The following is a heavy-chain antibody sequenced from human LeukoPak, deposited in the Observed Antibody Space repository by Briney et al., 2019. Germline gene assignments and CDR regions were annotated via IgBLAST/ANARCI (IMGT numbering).Heavy chain of an antibody. V-gene: IGHV1-18*01. CDR3: ARAPRYIAAAGTFDY. D-gene: IGHD6-13*01. J-gene: IGHJ4*02. CDR1: GYTSTSYA. Sequence: ASVKVSCKASGYTSTSYATSWVRPAPGQGLEWLGWISVYNVNTNYAQKLQGRVTMTTDTSTSTVYMELRSLRSDDTAVYYCARAPRYIAAAGTFDYWGQGTLVTVSS. CDR2: ISVYNVNT.